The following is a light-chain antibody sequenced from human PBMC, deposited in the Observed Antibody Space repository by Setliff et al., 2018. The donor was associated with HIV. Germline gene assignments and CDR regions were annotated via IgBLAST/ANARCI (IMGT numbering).Light chain of an antibody. V-gene: IGKV4-1*01. Sequence: DIVMTQSPDSLAVSLGERATINCKSSQSVLYSSNNKNYLAWYQHKPGQPPRLLINGASTRESGFPDRFSGSGSGTDFTLTISSLQAEDVAVYYCQQYYGTLWTFGQGTKVDIK. J-gene: IGKJ1*01. CDR3: QQYYGTLWT. CDR2: GAS. CDR1: QSVLYSSNNKNY.